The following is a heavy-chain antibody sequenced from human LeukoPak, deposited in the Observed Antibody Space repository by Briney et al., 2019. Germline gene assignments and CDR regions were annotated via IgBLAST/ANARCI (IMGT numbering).Heavy chain of an antibody. CDR1: GFTFSSYE. Sequence: PGGSLSLSCAASGFTFSSYEMNWVRQAPGKGLEWVSAISGSGGSTYYADSVKGRFTISRDNSKNTLYLQMNSLRAEDTAVYYCAKVDGSGRPYYYYYMDVWGKGTTVTVSS. V-gene: IGHV3-23*01. CDR3: AKVDGSGRPYYYYYMDV. D-gene: IGHD3-10*01. J-gene: IGHJ6*03. CDR2: ISGSGGST.